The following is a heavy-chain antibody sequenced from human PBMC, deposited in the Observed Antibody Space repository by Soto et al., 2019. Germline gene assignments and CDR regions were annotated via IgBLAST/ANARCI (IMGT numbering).Heavy chain of an antibody. CDR2: ISYDGSNK. V-gene: IGHV3-30-3*01. D-gene: IGHD1-7*01. CDR1: GFTFRSYA. CDR3: ARETKAFDS. Sequence: GGSLRLSCAASGFTFRSYAMHWVRQAPGKGLEWVAVISYDGSNKYYADSVKGRFTISRDNSKNTHYLQMNTLRAEDTAMYYCARETKAFDSWGQGTLVTVSS. J-gene: IGHJ4*02.